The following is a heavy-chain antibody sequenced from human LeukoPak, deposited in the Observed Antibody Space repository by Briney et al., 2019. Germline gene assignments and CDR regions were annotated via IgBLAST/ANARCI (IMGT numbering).Heavy chain of an antibody. CDR2: IYTSGST. Sequence: SETLSLTCSVSGGSISDYYWSWIRQPPGKGLEWIGYIYTSGSTNYNPSLKSRVTISVDTSKNQFSLKLSSVTAADTAVYYCASGRTYDYVWGSSYFDYWGQGTLVTVSS. CDR1: GGSISDYY. V-gene: IGHV4-4*09. CDR3: ASGRTYDYVWGSSYFDY. D-gene: IGHD3-16*01. J-gene: IGHJ4*02.